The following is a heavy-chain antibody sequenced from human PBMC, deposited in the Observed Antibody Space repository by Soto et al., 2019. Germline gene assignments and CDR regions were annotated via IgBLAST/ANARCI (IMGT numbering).Heavy chain of an antibody. D-gene: IGHD6-6*01. CDR3: ARPEGYSSSSGYYYYGMDV. J-gene: IGHJ6*02. CDR2: IIPIFGTA. Sequence: QVQLVQSGAEVKKPGSSVKVSCKASGGTFSSYAISWVRQAPGQGLEWMGGIIPIFGTANYAQKFQGRVTITADKSTSKAYMELSSLRSEDTAVYYCARPEGYSSSSGYYYYGMDVWGQGTTVTVSS. CDR1: GGTFSSYA. V-gene: IGHV1-69*06.